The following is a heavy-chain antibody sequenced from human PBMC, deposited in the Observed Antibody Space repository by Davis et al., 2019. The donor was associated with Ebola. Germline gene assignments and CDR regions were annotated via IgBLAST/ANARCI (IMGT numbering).Heavy chain of an antibody. D-gene: IGHD3-3*01. Sequence: GESLKISCAGSGFSFSSCSMNWVRQAPGKGLEWVSSISSSSTSRYYVDSVKGRFTISRDNAKNSLYLQMNDLRAEDTAVYYCAREGKIFGCDYWGQGALVTVSS. CDR2: ISSSSTSR. V-gene: IGHV3-21*06. CDR3: AREGKIFGCDY. CDR1: GFSFSSCS. J-gene: IGHJ4*02.